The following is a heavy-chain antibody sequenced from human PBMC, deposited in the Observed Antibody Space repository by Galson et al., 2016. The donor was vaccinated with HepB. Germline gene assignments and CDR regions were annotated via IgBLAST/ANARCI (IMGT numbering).Heavy chain of an antibody. J-gene: IGHJ6*02. Sequence: SETLSLTCTVSGGSISSSSYYWGWIRQPPGKGLEWIGSIYYSGSTYYNPSLKSRVTISVDTSKNQFSLKLSSVTAADTAVYFCARRGPTYYYGMDVWGQGTTVTVSS. CDR2: IYYSGST. D-gene: IGHD3-10*01. CDR3: ARRGPTYYYGMDV. V-gene: IGHV4-39*01. CDR1: GGSISSSSYY.